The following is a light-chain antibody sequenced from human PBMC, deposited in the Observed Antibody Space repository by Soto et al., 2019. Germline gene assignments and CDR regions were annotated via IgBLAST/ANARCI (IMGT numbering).Light chain of an antibody. CDR1: QNIPSY. CDR2: ATS. Sequence: AIRMTQSPSSLSASIGDRVTITCRASQNIPSYVAWYQKKPGEAPKVLIYATSTLQTGVPSRFSGSGSGADFTLTINYLQSADSATYYCQQYYSYPITFGQGTRLEIK. CDR3: QQYYSYPIT. J-gene: IGKJ5*01. V-gene: IGKV1-8*01.